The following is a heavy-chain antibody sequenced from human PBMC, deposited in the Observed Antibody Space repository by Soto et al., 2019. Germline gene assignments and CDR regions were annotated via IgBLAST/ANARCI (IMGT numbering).Heavy chain of an antibody. V-gene: IGHV3-23*01. CDR2: FSGSGDRT. J-gene: IGHJ4*02. D-gene: IGHD5-12*01. CDR3: ATVGPGQFICYDLGPCEY. Sequence: EVHVLESGGGLVQPGGSLRLPCAASGFTFSNYAMTWVRQATGKGLEWVSGFSGSGDRTHYAASVKGRFTISRDNSKNAVYLQRNNLKDWDPALYYFATVGPGQFICYDLGPCEYWGQGTLVAVSS. CDR1: GFTFSNYA.